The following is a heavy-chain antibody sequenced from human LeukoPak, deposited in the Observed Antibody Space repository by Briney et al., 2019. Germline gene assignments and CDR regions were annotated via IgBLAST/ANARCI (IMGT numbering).Heavy chain of an antibody. D-gene: IGHD6-19*01. CDR3: ARDHYSSGWFRGFDC. CDR2: MYSGGDT. CDR1: GFSVTNTY. J-gene: IGHJ4*02. V-gene: IGHV3-53*01. Sequence: GGSLRLSCGASGFSVTNTYVSWVRQAPGKGLEWVSLMYSGGDTYYAGSVKGRFTISRDNSKNTLSLQMTRLRAEDTAVYYCARDHYSSGWFRGFDCWGQGTLVTVSS.